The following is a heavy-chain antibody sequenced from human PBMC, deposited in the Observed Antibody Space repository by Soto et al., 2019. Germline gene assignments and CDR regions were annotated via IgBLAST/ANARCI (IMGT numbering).Heavy chain of an antibody. CDR1: GYTFTRFT. CDR3: ASYLVVVPLPRRYYMDV. V-gene: IGHV1-3*01. CDR2: INAVSGNT. Sequence: ASVKVSCKASGYTFTRFTMHWVRQAPGQGLEWMGWINAVSGNTKYSQRFQGRVTITSDTSASTAYMELSSLRSEDTAEHYCASYLVVVPLPRRYYMDVSGKGTTVTVSS. D-gene: IGHD2-2*01. J-gene: IGHJ6*03.